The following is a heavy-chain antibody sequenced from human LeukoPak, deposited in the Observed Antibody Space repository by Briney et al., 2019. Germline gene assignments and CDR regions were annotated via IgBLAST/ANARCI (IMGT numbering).Heavy chain of an antibody. J-gene: IGHJ5*02. V-gene: IGHV4-59*01. CDR3: ARGGSGYFNWFDP. CDR1: GGSISSSY. CDR2: IYYSGST. Sequence: TSETLSLTCTVSGGSISSSYWSWIRQPPGKGLEWIGYIYYSGSTNYNPSLKSRVTISVDTSKNQFSLKLSSVTAADTAVYYCARGGSGYFNWFDPWGQGTLVTVSS. D-gene: IGHD3-22*01.